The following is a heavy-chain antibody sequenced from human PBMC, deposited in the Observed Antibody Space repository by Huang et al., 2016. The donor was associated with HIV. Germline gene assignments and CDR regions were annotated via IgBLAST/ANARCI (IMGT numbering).Heavy chain of an antibody. J-gene: IGHJ4*02. CDR2: ISYDGSNK. Sequence: VQLVESGGGVVQPGRSLRLACAASGFSFSTYGLHWVRQAPGKGVECLAVISYDGSNKYYAHSVKGRFTISRDTSENKVYLQMNSLRHEDTAVYYCAKDGADEEWDIDYWGQGTLVTVSS. CDR3: AKDGADEEWDIDY. CDR1: GFSFSTYG. V-gene: IGHV3-30*18. D-gene: IGHD1-26*01.